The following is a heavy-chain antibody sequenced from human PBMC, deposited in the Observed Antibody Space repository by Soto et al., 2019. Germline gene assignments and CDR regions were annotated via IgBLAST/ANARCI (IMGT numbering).Heavy chain of an antibody. Sequence: GSLRLSCAASGFTFDSYAMTWVRQAPGKGLEWVSGISGSGSTTYYADSVKGRFTISRDNSKNTLYLQMNSLRVEDTAVYYCAKDRAPYYGSDYWGQGTQVTVSS. CDR1: GFTFDSYA. V-gene: IGHV3-23*01. D-gene: IGHD3-10*01. CDR2: ISGSGSTT. CDR3: AKDRAPYYGSDY. J-gene: IGHJ4*02.